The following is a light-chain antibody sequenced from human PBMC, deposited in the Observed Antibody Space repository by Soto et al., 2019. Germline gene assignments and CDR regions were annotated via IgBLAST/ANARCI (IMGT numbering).Light chain of an antibody. CDR1: SSNIGSNY. CDR2: SNN. J-gene: IGLJ3*02. CDR3: AAWDDSLSGRV. V-gene: IGLV1-47*02. Sequence: QSVLTQPPSASGTPGQRVTISCSGSSSNIGSNYVYWYQQLPGTAPKLLMYSNNQRPSGVPDRFSGSKSGNSASLAISGLRSEDEADYYCAAWDDSLSGRVLGGGTKLTVL.